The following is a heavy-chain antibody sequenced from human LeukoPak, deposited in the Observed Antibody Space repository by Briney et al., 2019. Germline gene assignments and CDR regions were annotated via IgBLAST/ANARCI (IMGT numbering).Heavy chain of an antibody. V-gene: IGHV4-34*01. CDR2: INHSGST. CDR3: ARIQTTVVTQYFDY. J-gene: IGHJ4*02. D-gene: IGHD4-23*01. Sequence: SETLSLTCAVYGGSFSGYYWSWIRQPPGKGLEWIGEINHSGSTNYNPSLKSRVTISVDTSKNQFSLKLSSVTAADTAVYYCARIQTTVVTQYFDYWGQGTLVTASS. CDR1: GGSFSGYY.